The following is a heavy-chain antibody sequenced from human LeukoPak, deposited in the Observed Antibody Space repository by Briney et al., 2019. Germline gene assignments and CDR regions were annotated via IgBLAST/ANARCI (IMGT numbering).Heavy chain of an antibody. J-gene: IGHJ6*02. D-gene: IGHD2-15*01. CDR2: INSDGSST. Sequence: PGGSLRLSCAASGFTLSSYWMHWVRQAPGKGLVWVSRINSDGSSTSYADSVKGRFTISRDNAKNTLYLQMNSLRAEDTAVYYCARGKLLRNYYYGMDVWGQGTTVTVSS. CDR1: GFTLSSYW. V-gene: IGHV3-74*01. CDR3: ARGKLLRNYYYGMDV.